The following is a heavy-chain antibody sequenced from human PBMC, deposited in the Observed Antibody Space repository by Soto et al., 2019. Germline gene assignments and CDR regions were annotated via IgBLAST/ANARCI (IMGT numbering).Heavy chain of an antibody. CDR1: GGSFSGYY. Sequence: ETLSLTCAVYGGSFSGYYWDWIRQPPGKGLEWIGEINPDGATNYTPSLRGRVTISIDTSRNQFSLKLSSVTAADTAVYYCARGHRSDPCFDYWGQGALVTVSS. CDR2: INPDGAT. CDR3: ARGHRSDPCFDY. J-gene: IGHJ4*02. V-gene: IGHV4-34*01.